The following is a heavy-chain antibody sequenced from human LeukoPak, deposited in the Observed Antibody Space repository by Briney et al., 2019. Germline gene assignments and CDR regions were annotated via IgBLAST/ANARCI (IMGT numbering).Heavy chain of an antibody. CDR2: ISSSGSTI. J-gene: IGHJ4*02. CDR3: ARDRSLGGYSYGYPDY. Sequence: GGSLRLSCAASGFTFSDYYMSWIRQAPGKGLEWVSYISSSGSTIYYADSVKGRFTISRDNAKNSLYLQMNSLRAEDTAVYYCARDRSLGGYSYGYPDYWGQGTLVTVSS. CDR1: GFTFSDYY. V-gene: IGHV3-11*04. D-gene: IGHD5-18*01.